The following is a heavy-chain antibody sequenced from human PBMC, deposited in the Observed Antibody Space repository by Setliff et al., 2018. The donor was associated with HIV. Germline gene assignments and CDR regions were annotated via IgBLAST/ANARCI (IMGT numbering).Heavy chain of an antibody. CDR1: GFTFSNYG. V-gene: IGHV3-30*02. CDR3: VKGSGSGWWNDAFDI. J-gene: IGHJ3*02. CDR2: IRYDGTNK. Sequence: GGSLRLSCAASGFTFSNYGINWVRQAPGKGLEWVAFIRYDGTNKYYEDSVKGRFTISRDNSKNRLFLQMNSLRIEDTAVYYCVKGSGSGWWNDAFDIWGQGTKVTVS. D-gene: IGHD6-19*01.